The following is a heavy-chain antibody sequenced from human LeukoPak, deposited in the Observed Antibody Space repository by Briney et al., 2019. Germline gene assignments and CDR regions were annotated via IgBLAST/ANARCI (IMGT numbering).Heavy chain of an antibody. V-gene: IGHV3-23*01. CDR3: AKARSSWAGYFDS. J-gene: IGHJ4*02. Sequence: GGSLRLSCAASRFTFSSYAMSWVRQAPGKGLEWVSAISGSGDSTYYADSVRGRFTVSRDNSHNTLYLQMNSLRAEGTAIYYCAKARSSWAGYFDSWGQGMLVIVS. CDR1: RFTFSSYA. D-gene: IGHD2-2*01. CDR2: ISGSGDST.